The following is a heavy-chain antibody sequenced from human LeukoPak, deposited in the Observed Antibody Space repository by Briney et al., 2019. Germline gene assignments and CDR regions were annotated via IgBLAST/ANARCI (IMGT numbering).Heavy chain of an antibody. CDR2: IFYTGFT. D-gene: IGHD4-23*01. Sequence: SETLSLTCTVSDGSISDSYWSWIRQSPGKGQEWIGYIFYTGFTHYNPSLESRVTISVDTSKKQFSLRLKSVTAADTAVYYCARDANGGNSWGWFDPWGQGTLVTVSS. CDR1: DGSISDSY. CDR3: ARDANGGNSWGWFDP. V-gene: IGHV4-59*01. J-gene: IGHJ5*02.